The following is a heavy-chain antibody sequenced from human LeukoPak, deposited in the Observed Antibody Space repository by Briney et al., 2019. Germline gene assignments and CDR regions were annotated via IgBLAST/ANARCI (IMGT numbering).Heavy chain of an antibody. V-gene: IGHV4-4*07. CDR2: VYTGGSI. D-gene: IGHD3-3*01. CDR1: GGSISGYF. CDR3: ARDPVLEHYFDY. Sequence: SETLSLTCSVSGGSISGYFWSWIRQPAGKGLEWIGRVYTGGSINYNPSLKSRVIISLDTSRSQFSLKLTSVTAADTAVYYCARDPVLEHYFDYWGQGTLVTVSS. J-gene: IGHJ4*02.